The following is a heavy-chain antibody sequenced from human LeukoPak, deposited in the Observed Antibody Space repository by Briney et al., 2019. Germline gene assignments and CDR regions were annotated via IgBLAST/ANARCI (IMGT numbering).Heavy chain of an antibody. CDR1: GGSISSYY. J-gene: IGHJ3*02. V-gene: IGHV4-4*07. D-gene: IGHD1-26*01. Sequence: SETLSLTCTVSGGSISSYYWSWIRQPAGKGLEWIGRIYTSGSTNYNPSLKSRVTMSVDTSKNQFSLKLSSVTAADTAVYYCARDLEKWELLGMDAFDIWGQGTMVTVSS. CDR3: ARDLEKWELLGMDAFDI. CDR2: IYTSGST.